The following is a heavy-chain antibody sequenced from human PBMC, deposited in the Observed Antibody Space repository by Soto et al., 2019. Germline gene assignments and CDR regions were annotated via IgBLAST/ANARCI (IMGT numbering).Heavy chain of an antibody. D-gene: IGHD4-17*01. J-gene: IGHJ3*02. CDR2: ISAGGGST. V-gene: IGHV3-23*01. CDR3: AHPRGYGVFDAYDI. Sequence: EAQVLESGGGLVQPGGSPRLSCVASGFTFSTYAMSWVRQAPGKGLEWVSAISAGGGSTYYADSVKGRFTISRDNSINTLYLQMNNLRTEDTAVYYCAHPRGYGVFDAYDIWGQGAMVTVSS. CDR1: GFTFSTYA.